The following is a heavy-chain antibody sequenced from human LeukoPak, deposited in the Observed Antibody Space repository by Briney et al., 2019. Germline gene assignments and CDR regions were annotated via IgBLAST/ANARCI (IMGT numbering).Heavy chain of an antibody. D-gene: IGHD2-2*01. CDR3: ARVGRYCSSTCCYDYYYYYYMDV. Sequence: SETLSLTCTVSGGSISSGGYYWSWIRQHPGKGLEWIEYIYYSGSTYYNPSLKSRVTISVDTSKNQFSLKLSSVTAADTAVYYCARVGRYCSSTCCYDYYYYYYMDVWGKGTTVTVSS. CDR1: GGSISSGGYY. V-gene: IGHV4-31*03. J-gene: IGHJ6*03. CDR2: IYYSGST.